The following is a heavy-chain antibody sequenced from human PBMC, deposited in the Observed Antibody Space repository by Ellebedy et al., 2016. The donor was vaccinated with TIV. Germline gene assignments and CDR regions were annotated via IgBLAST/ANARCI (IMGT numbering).Heavy chain of an antibody. Sequence: PGGSLRLSCAASGFTFSSNWMSWVRQAPGKGLQWVANIHRDGSAKHYLESLKGRFTISRDNAKNSLNLQLNSLRVEDGAVYYCGRLGTYVADRGLDSWGQGTLVTVSS. D-gene: IGHD6-6*01. CDR1: GFTFSSNW. J-gene: IGHJ5*01. V-gene: IGHV3-7*03. CDR2: IHRDGSAK. CDR3: GRLGTYVADRGLDS.